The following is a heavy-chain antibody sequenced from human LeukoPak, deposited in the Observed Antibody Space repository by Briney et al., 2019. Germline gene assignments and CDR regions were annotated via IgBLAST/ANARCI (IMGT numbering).Heavy chain of an antibody. V-gene: IGHV5-51*01. D-gene: IGHD3-10*01. Sequence: GESLKISCKGSGYSFSSYWIGWVRQMPGKGLEWMGFIYPGESDTRYSPSFQGQVTISADKSISTAYLQWRSLKASDTAMCYCARNRGDNTFDYWGQGILVTVSS. CDR2: IYPGESDT. CDR1: GYSFSSYW. J-gene: IGHJ4*02. CDR3: ARNRGDNTFDY.